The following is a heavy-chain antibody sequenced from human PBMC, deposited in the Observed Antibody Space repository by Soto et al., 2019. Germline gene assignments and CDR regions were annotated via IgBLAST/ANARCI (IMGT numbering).Heavy chain of an antibody. J-gene: IGHJ4*02. Sequence: PETMSLACAVYGGSFSGYYWSWIRQPPGKGMEWIREINHSRSTNYNPSLKSRVTISVDTSKNQFSLKLSSVTAADTAVYYCASLISITGTVATDYWGQGTLVTVSS. CDR1: GGSFSGYY. V-gene: IGHV4-34*01. CDR2: INHSRST. D-gene: IGHD1-7*01. CDR3: ASLISITGTVATDY.